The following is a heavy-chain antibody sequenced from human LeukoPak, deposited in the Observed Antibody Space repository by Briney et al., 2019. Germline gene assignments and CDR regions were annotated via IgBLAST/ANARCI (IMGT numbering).Heavy chain of an antibody. CDR3: ARRDTMIVAHDY. J-gene: IGHJ4*02. Sequence: PSETLSLTCGVSGGSISTTNWWSWVRQPPGQGLEWIGEISLSGLTNYSPSLNSRVTMSLDKPKNQFSLKLSSVTAADTAVYYCARRDTMIVAHDYWGQGTLVTVSS. D-gene: IGHD3-22*01. CDR1: GGSISTTNW. V-gene: IGHV4-4*02. CDR2: ISLSGLT.